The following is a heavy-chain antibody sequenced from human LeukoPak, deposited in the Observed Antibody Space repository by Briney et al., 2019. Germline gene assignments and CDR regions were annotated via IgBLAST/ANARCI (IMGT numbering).Heavy chain of an antibody. D-gene: IGHD6-13*01. V-gene: IGHV1-69*05. CDR2: IIPIFGTA. Sequence: ASVKVSCKVSGFAFDTYDIHWVRQAPGQGLEWMGRIIPIFGTANYAQKFQGRVTITTDESTSTAYMELSSLRSEDTAVYYCSREISSSWYESAFDIWGQGTMVTVSS. CDR3: SREISSSWYESAFDI. J-gene: IGHJ3*02. CDR1: GFAFDTYD.